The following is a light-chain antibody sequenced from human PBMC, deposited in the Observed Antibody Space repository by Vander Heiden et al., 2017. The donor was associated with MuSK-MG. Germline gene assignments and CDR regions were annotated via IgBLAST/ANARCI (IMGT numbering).Light chain of an antibody. CDR2: WES. J-gene: IGKJ2*04. Sequence: IVLTQSSYSPAVSLGGRSILNCKSSQSVLHSSNNKNYLAWYQQKPGQPPNLLIYWESTRESGVPDRFSGSGSGTDFTLTISSLQAEDVAVYYCQQYYSTPCSFGQGTKLEIK. CDR1: QSVLHSSNNKNY. CDR3: QQYYSTPCS. V-gene: IGKV4-1*01.